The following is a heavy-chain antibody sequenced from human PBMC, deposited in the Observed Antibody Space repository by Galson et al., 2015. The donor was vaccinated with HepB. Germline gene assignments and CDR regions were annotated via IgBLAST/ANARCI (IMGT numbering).Heavy chain of an antibody. Sequence: SLRLSCAASGFTFSDYAMHWVRQTPGKGLEWVAVIWYDGSNKYYADSVKGRFTISRDNSKGTLYLEMNSLRGEDTAMYYCAGCPTGGGRRMYFFDDWGQGTLVTVSS. D-gene: IGHD1-26*01. CDR3: AGCPTGGGRRMYFFDD. CDR1: GFTFSDYA. CDR2: IWYDGSNK. J-gene: IGHJ4*02. V-gene: IGHV3-33*01.